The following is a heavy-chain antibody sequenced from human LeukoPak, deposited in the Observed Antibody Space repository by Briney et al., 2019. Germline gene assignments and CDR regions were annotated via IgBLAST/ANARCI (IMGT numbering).Heavy chain of an antibody. D-gene: IGHD6-6*01. CDR2: IYYSGST. Sequence: PSQTLSLTCTVSGGSISSGGYYWSWIRQHPGKGLEGIGYIYYSGSTYYNPSLKSRVTISVDTSKNQFSLQLSSVTAADTAVYYCARLAARRYDFDYWGQGTLVTVSS. V-gene: IGHV4-31*03. CDR1: GGSISSGGYY. J-gene: IGHJ4*02. CDR3: ARLAARRYDFDY.